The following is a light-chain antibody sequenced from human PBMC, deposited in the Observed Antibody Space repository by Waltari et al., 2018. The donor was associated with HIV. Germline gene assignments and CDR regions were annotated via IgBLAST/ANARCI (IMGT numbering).Light chain of an antibody. CDR3: QQYGTSPYT. V-gene: IGKV3-20*01. CDR1: RSVSSNY. J-gene: IGKJ2*01. CDR2: AAS. Sequence: ENVLTQYPGTLSLSPGERATISCRASRSVSSNYLTWYQQRPAQAPRLLIYAASTRATAIPDRCSGSGSGTDVTLTISRLEPEDFAVYYCQQYGTSPYTFGQGTKVEI.